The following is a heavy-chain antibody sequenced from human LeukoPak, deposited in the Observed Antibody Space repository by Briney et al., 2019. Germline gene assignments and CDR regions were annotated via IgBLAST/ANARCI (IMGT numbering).Heavy chain of an antibody. J-gene: IGHJ3*02. Sequence: ASVKVSCKASGYTFTSYGISWVRQAPGQGLEWMGWISAYNGNTNYAQKLQGRVTMTTDTSTSTAYMELRSLRSDDTAVYYCARGRGSAQWLVPFDIWGQGTMVTVSS. CDR1: GYTFTSYG. CDR3: ARGRGSAQWLVPFDI. V-gene: IGHV1-18*01. CDR2: ISAYNGNT. D-gene: IGHD6-19*01.